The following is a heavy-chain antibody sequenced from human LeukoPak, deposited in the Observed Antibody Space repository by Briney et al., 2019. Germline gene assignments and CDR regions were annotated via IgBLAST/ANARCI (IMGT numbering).Heavy chain of an antibody. Sequence: SETLSLTCTVSGYSISSGYYWGWIRQPPGKGLEWIGSLYHSGSTYYSPSLSSRVTMSADTSKNHFSLKLTSVTAADTAMYHCARIHSHAYSSYWGQGTLVTVSS. D-gene: IGHD3-16*01. J-gene: IGHJ4*02. CDR2: LYHSGST. CDR1: GYSISSGYY. V-gene: IGHV4-38-2*02. CDR3: ARIHSHAYSSY.